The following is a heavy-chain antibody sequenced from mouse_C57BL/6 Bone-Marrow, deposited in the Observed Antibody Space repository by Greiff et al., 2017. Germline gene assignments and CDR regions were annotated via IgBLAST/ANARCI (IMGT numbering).Heavy chain of an antibody. Sequence: EAKLEESGGGLVKPGGSLKLSCAASGFTFSDYGMHWIRQAPEKGLEWVAYISSGSSTIYYADTVKGRFTISRDNAKNTLFLQMTSLRSEDTAMYYCARHYYGSSNWYFDVWGTGTTVTVSS. D-gene: IGHD1-1*01. CDR2: ISSGSSTI. CDR1: GFTFSDYG. CDR3: ARHYYGSSNWYFDV. V-gene: IGHV5-17*01. J-gene: IGHJ1*03.